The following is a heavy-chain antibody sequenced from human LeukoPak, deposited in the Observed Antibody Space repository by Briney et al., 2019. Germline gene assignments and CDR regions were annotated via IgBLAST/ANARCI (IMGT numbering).Heavy chain of an antibody. Sequence: SETLSLTCTVSGGSISSYYWSWIRQPPGKGPEWIGYIYYSGSTNYNPSLKSRVTISVDTSKNQFSLKLSSVTAADTAVYYCARANYDSSGYYFYYWGQGTLVTVSS. V-gene: IGHV4-59*01. CDR3: ARANYDSSGYYFYY. J-gene: IGHJ4*02. CDR2: IYYSGST. CDR1: GGSISSYY. D-gene: IGHD3-22*01.